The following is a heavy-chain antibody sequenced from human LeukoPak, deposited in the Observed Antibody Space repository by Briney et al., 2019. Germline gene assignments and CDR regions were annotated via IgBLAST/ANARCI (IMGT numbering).Heavy chain of an antibody. CDR2: IYYDGSKE. V-gene: IGHV3-33*01. CDR3: ARDISRRLAYFGY. J-gene: IGHJ4*02. Sequence: GGSLRLSCVASGFTLSNYGMHWVRQAPGKGLEWVAVIYYDGSKEYYADSVKGRFTISRDGSKNTLYLQMNSLRAEDTAVYYCARDISRRLAYFGYWGQGTLVTVSS. CDR1: GFTLSNYG. D-gene: IGHD6-19*01.